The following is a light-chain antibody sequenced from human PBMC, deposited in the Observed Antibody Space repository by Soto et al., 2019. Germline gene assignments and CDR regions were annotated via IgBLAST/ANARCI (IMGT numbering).Light chain of an antibody. V-gene: IGKV1-39*01. J-gene: IGKJ4*01. CDR2: AAS. Sequence: DIQMTQSPSSLSASVGDRVTITCRASQTISSHLNWYQQKPGKAPKLLIYAASSLQSGVPSRFSGSGSGTDFTLTINSLQPEDFATYSCQHSHSTPLTFGGGTKLDIK. CDR1: QTISSH. CDR3: QHSHSTPLT.